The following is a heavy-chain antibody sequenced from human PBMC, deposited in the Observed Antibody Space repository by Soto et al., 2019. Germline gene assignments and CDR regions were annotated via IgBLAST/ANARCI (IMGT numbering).Heavy chain of an antibody. D-gene: IGHD6-19*01. Sequence: PSETLSLTCTVSGGSISSGGYYWSWIRQHPGKGLEWIGYIYYSGSTYYNPSLKSRVTISVDTSKNQFSLKLSSVTAADTAVYYCARDLRVAGNSYGMDVWGQGTTVTVSS. J-gene: IGHJ6*02. V-gene: IGHV4-31*03. CDR1: GGSISSGGYY. CDR3: ARDLRVAGNSYGMDV. CDR2: IYYSGST.